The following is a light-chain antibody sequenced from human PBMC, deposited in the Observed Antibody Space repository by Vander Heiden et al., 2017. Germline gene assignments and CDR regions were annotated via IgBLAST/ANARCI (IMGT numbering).Light chain of an antibody. V-gene: IGKV2-28*01. CDR3: MQALQTPLT. J-gene: IGKJ5*01. CDR2: LGS. CDR1: QSLLHSDGYNY. Sequence: AMTQSRLSLRVSPADLASTFCRLSQSLLHSDGYNYLDWYLQKPGQSPRLLIYLGSNRASGVPDRFSGSGSGTDFTLKISRVEAEDVGVYYCMQALQTPLTFGQGTRLEIK.